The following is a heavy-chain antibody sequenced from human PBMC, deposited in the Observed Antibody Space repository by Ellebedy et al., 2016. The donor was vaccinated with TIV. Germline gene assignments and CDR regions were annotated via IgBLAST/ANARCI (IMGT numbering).Heavy chain of an antibody. V-gene: IGHV4-39*01. CDR3: ARQYNYGTSGYYVDY. J-gene: IGHJ4*02. D-gene: IGHD3-22*01. Sequence: MPSETLSLTCTVSGGSISSSSYYWGWIRQPPGKGLEWVASIYYTGTTSYNPSLKSRVTISVDTSKNQFSLKLSSVTAADTAVYYCARQYNYGTSGYYVDYWGQGTLLTVSS. CDR1: GGSISSSSYY. CDR2: IYYTGTT.